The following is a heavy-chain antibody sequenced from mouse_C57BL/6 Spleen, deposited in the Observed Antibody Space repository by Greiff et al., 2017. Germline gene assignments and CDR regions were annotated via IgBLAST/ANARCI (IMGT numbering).Heavy chain of an antibody. V-gene: IGHV5-17*01. CDR3: ARGPPYYAMDY. J-gene: IGHJ4*01. CDR2: ISSGSGTI. CDR1: GFTFSDYG. Sequence: EVQVVESGGGLVKPGGSLKLSCAASGFTFSDYGMHWVRQAPEKGLEWVAYISSGSGTIYYADTVKGRFTISRDNAKNTLFLQMTSLRSEDTAMYYCARGPPYYAMDYWGQGTSVTVSS.